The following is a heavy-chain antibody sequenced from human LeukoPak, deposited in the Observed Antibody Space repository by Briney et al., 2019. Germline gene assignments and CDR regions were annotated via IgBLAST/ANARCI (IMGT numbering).Heavy chain of an antibody. J-gene: IGHJ6*03. V-gene: IGHV4-31*03. Sequence: SETLSLTCTVSGGSISSGGYYWSWIRQHPGKGLEWIGYIYYSGSTYYNPSLKRRVTISVDTSKNQFSLKLSSVTAADTAVYYCARAAGITYYYYMDVWGKGTTVTVSS. CDR3: ARAAGITYYYYMDV. CDR1: GGSISSGGYY. D-gene: IGHD3-10*01. CDR2: IYYSGST.